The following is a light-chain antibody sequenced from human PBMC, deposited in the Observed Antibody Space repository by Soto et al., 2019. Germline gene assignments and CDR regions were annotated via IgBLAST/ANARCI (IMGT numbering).Light chain of an antibody. CDR1: QSVSTS. V-gene: IGKV3-11*01. J-gene: IGKJ3*01. CDR2: ASS. Sequence: EIVLTQSPATLSLSPGERATLSCRASQSVSTSLAWFQQRPGQAPRLLIYASSNRATGSPARLSGSRFGIDFMITISSLEAEDFAVYCCQHRTNWPPGLTFGRVTKVEIK. CDR3: QHRTNWPPGLT.